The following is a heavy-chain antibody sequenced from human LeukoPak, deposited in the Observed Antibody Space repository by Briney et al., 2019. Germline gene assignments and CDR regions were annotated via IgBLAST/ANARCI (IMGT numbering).Heavy chain of an antibody. J-gene: IGHJ4*02. CDR1: GYTLTELS. V-gene: IGHV1-24*01. CDR2: FDPEDGET. CDR3: ATEKYYYGSGSYDY. Sequence: ASVKASCKVSGYTLTELSMHWVRQAPGKGLEWMGGFDPEDGETIYAQKFQGRVTMTEDTSTDTAYMELSSLRSEDTAVYYCATEKYYYGSGSYDYWGQGTLVTVSS. D-gene: IGHD3-10*01.